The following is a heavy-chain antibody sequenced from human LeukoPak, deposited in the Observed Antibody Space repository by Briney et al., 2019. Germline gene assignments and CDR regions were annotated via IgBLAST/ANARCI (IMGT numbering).Heavy chain of an antibody. Sequence: GGSLRLSCAASGLTFSSYAMSWVRQAPGKGLEWVSAISGSGGSTYYADSVKGRFTISRDNSKNTLYLQMNSLRAEDTAVYYCAKDQWLVIEYYFDYWGQGTLVTVSS. J-gene: IGHJ4*02. CDR1: GLTFSSYA. CDR3: AKDQWLVIEYYFDY. V-gene: IGHV3-23*01. D-gene: IGHD6-19*01. CDR2: ISGSGGST.